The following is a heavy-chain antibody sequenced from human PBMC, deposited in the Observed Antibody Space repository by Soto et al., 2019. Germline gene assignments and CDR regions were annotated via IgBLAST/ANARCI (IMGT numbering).Heavy chain of an antibody. CDR3: ARHFPNVDY. J-gene: IGHJ4*02. Sequence: SETLSLTCTVSGGSISSSSYYWGWIRQPPGKGLEWIGSIYYSGSTYYDPSLKSRVTISVDTSKNQFSLKLSSVTAADTAVYYCARHFPNVDYWGQGTLVTVSS. CDR1: GGSISSSSYY. CDR2: IYYSGST. V-gene: IGHV4-39*01.